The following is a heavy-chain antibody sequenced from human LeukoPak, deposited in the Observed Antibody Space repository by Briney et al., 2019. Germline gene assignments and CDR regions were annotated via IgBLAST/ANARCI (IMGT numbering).Heavy chain of an antibody. CDR3: ARGRGYSGYHFDY. CDR2: ISGSGGST. V-gene: IGHV3-23*01. D-gene: IGHD5-12*01. CDR1: GFTFSSYA. J-gene: IGHJ4*02. Sequence: PGGSLRLSCAASGFTFSSYAMSWVRQTPGKGLEWVSAISGSGGSTYYADSVKGRFTISRDSSRNTLYLQMNSLRAEDTAVYYCARGRGYSGYHFDYWGQGTRVTVSS.